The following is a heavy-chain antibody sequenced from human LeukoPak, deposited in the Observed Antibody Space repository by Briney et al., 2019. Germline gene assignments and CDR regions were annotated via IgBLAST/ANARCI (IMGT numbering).Heavy chain of an antibody. CDR3: ARDYSGYSSGWFDP. Sequence: PSETLSLTCTVSGGSIRSYYWSSIRQPPGKGLEWIGYIYYSGSTNYNPSLKSRVTISVDTSKNQFSLKLSSVTAADTAVYYCARDYSGYSSGWFDPWGQGTLVTVSS. J-gene: IGHJ5*02. CDR2: IYYSGST. CDR1: GGSIRSYY. V-gene: IGHV4-59*01. D-gene: IGHD6-19*01.